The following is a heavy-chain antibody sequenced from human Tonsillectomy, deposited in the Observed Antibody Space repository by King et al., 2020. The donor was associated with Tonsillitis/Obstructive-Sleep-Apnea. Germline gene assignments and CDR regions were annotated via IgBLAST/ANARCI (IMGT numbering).Heavy chain of an antibody. CDR3: ARTYYYDSSGYSEWYFDL. Sequence: VQLVESGVEVKKPGESLRISCKASGYNFTSYWISWVRQMPGKGLEWMGRIDPSDSYTNYSPSFQGHVTISADKSISTAYLQWSSLKASDTAMYYCARTYYYDSSGYSEWYFDLWGRGTLVTVSS. J-gene: IGHJ2*01. CDR2: IDPSDSYT. D-gene: IGHD3-22*01. V-gene: IGHV5-10-1*03. CDR1: GYNFTSYW.